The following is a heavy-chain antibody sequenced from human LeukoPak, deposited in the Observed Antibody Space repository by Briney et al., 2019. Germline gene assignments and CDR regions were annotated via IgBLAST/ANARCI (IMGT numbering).Heavy chain of an antibody. CDR1: GYTFTGYY. CDR3: ARTIRGVINPFDY. Sequence: GASVKVSCKASGYTFTGYYMHWVRQAPGQGLEWMGWINPNSGGTNYAQKFQGRVTMTRDTSISTAYMELSRLRSDDTAVYYCARTIRGVINPFDYWGQGTLVTVSS. CDR2: INPNSGGT. J-gene: IGHJ4*02. V-gene: IGHV1-2*02. D-gene: IGHD3-10*01.